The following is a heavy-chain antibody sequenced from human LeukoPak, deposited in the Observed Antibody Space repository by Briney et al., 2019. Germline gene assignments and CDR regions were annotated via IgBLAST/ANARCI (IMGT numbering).Heavy chain of an antibody. D-gene: IGHD1-26*01. Sequence: SETLSLTCTVSGGSLSSGSYYWRWIRQPPGKGLEWVGYIYYTGSTSYNPSLKSRVTIPVDTSKNQFSLKLSSVTAADTAVYYCAGGGGSGNYRTFLDWGQGTLVTVSS. CDR1: GGSLSSGSYY. J-gene: IGHJ4*02. CDR2: IYYTGST. CDR3: AGGGGSGNYRTFLD. V-gene: IGHV4-61*01.